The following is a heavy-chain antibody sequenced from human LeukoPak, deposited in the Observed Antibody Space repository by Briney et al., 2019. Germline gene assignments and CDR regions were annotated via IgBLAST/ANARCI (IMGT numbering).Heavy chain of an antibody. J-gene: IGHJ4*02. Sequence: SETLSLTCTVSGSSISSYYWSWIRQPAGKGLEWIGRIYTSGSTNYNPSLKSRVTMSVDTSKNQFSLKLSSVTAADTAVYYCARGDQPYDSSGYYVYWGQGTLVTVSS. CDR2: IYTSGST. V-gene: IGHV4-4*07. CDR3: ARGDQPYDSSGYYVY. D-gene: IGHD3-22*01. CDR1: GSSISSYY.